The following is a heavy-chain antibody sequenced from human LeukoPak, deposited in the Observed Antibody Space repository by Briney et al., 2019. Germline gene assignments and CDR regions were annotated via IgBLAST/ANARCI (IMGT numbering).Heavy chain of an antibody. CDR1: GGSFSGYY. V-gene: IGHV4-34*01. CDR2: INHSEST. J-gene: IGHJ4*02. Sequence: PSETLSLTCAVYGGSFSGYYWSWIRQPPGKGLEWIGEINHSESTNYNPSLKSRVTISVDTSKNQFSLKLSSVTAADTAVYYCARGRRYYDSSGYYYYLDYWGQGTLVT. CDR3: ARGRRYYDSSGYYYYLDY. D-gene: IGHD3-22*01.